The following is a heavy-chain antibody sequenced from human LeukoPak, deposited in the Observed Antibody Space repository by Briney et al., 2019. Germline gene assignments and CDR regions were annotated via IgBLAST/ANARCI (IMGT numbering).Heavy chain of an antibody. D-gene: IGHD3-10*01. V-gene: IGHV4-4*02. J-gene: IGHJ4*02. CDR2: INHSGST. CDR1: GGSISSSNW. Sequence: SGTLSLTCAVSGGSISSSNWWSWVRQPPGKGLEWIGEINHSGSTNYNPSLKSRVTISVDTSKNQFSLKLSSVTAADTAVYYCARLGGYYGSGSYYKYYFDYWGQGTLVTVSS. CDR3: ARLGGYYGSGSYYKYYFDY.